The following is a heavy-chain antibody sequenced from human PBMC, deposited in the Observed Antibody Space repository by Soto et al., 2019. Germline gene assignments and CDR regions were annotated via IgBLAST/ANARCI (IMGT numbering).Heavy chain of an antibody. V-gene: IGHV1-3*01. Sequence: ASVKVSCKASGYTFTSYAMHWVRQAPGQRLEWMGWINAGNGNTKYSQKFQGRVTITRDTSASTAYMELISLRSEDTAVFYCARVFGTYYDILTGLWGGHFDYRGQGTQVTVSS. J-gene: IGHJ4*02. CDR1: GYTFTSYA. CDR3: ARVFGTYYDILTGLWGGHFDY. CDR2: INAGNGNT. D-gene: IGHD3-9*01.